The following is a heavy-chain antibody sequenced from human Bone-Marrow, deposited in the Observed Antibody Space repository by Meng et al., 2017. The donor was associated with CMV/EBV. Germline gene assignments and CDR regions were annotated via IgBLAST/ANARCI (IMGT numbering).Heavy chain of an antibody. Sequence: GSLRLSCTVSGGSISSSDYYWGWIRQPPGKGLEWIGYIYYSGSTNYNPSLKSRVTISVDTSKNQSSLKLSSVTAADTAVYYCARTPIDGGYYGMDVWGQGTTVTVSS. CDR2: IYYSGST. D-gene: IGHD3-16*01. V-gene: IGHV4-61*05. J-gene: IGHJ6*02. CDR1: GGSISSSDYY. CDR3: ARTPIDGGYYGMDV.